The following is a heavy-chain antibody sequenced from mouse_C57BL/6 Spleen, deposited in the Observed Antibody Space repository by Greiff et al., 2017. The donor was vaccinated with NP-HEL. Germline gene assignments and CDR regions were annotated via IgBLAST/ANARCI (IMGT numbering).Heavy chain of an antibody. CDR3: ARDGKVGFAY. Sequence: VQLQQPGAELVRPGTSVKLSCKASGYTFTSYWMHWVKQRPGQGLEWIGVIDPSDSYTNYNQKFKGKATLTVDTSSSTAYMQLSSLTSEDSAVYYCARDGKVGFAYWGQGTLVTVSA. D-gene: IGHD2-1*01. J-gene: IGHJ3*01. V-gene: IGHV1-59*01. CDR1: GYTFTSYW. CDR2: IDPSDSYT.